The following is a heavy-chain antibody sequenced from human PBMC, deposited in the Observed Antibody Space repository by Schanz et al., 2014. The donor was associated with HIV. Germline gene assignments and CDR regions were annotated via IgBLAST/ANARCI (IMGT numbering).Heavy chain of an antibody. CDR1: GFTFGDYP. Sequence: EVQLVESGGGLVKPGRSLRLSCTASGFTFGDYPMSWFRQAPGKGLEWVSSISESGGRTYYADSVKGRFTISRDNSKNTLYLQMNSLRPEDTAVYYCAKDKSRHTYSSSSIFDPWGQGTLVTVSS. J-gene: IGHJ5*02. CDR2: ISESGGRT. CDR3: AKDKSRHTYSSSSIFDP. V-gene: IGHV3-23*04. D-gene: IGHD6-13*01.